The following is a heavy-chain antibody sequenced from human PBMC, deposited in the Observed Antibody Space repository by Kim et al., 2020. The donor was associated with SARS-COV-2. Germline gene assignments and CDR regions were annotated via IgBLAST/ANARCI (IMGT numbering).Heavy chain of an antibody. CDR2: ISSSGAAT. D-gene: IGHD3-10*02. CDR1: RFAFSNYA. V-gene: IGHV3-23*01. Sequence: GGSLRLSCTVSRFAFSNYAMNWVRQTPEKGLEWVSTISSSGAATYYADSVKGRFTISRDNSKNTLYLQMNSLRAEDTALNYCETALGGYVGDCGQGTFVT. J-gene: IGHJ4*02. CDR3: ETALGGYVGD.